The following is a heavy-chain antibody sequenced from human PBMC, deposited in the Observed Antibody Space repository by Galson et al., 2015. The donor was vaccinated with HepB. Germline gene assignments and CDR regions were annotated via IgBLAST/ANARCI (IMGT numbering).Heavy chain of an antibody. CDR2: ISGSGGST. D-gene: IGHD4-17*01. V-gene: IGHV3-23*01. J-gene: IGHJ5*02. Sequence: SLRLSCAASGFTFSSYAMSWVRQAPGKGLEWVSAISGSGGSTYYADSVKGRFTISRDNSKNTLYLQMNSLRAEDTAVYYCAKDPTSNNIGDYAWFDPWGQGTLVTVSS. CDR1: GFTFSSYA. CDR3: AKDPTSNNIGDYAWFDP.